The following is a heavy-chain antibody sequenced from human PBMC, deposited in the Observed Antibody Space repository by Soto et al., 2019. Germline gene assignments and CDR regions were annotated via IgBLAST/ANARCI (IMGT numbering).Heavy chain of an antibody. CDR1: GYTFTSYG. J-gene: IGHJ6*02. Sequence: ASVKVSCKASGYTFTSYGISWVRQAPGQGLEWMGWISAYNGNTNYARKFQGRVTITADESTSTAYMELSSLRSEDTAVYYCAKECIAATYYYYGMDVWGQGTTVTVSS. V-gene: IGHV1-18*04. CDR2: ISAYNGNT. D-gene: IGHD6-13*01. CDR3: AKECIAATYYYYGMDV.